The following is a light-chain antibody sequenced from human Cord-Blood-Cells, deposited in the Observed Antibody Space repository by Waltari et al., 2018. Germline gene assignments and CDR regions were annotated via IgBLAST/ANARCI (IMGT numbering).Light chain of an antibody. CDR1: QSVSSSY. V-gene: IGKV3-20*01. J-gene: IGKJ1*01. CDR3: GEYGSSPRT. Sequence: EIVLTQSPRTLSLSPGERATLSCRATQSVSSSYLAWYQQKPGQAPRLLNYGASSRGTGMSDRVGGSGSGRECTLTISRPGPEDVAVYYCGEYGSSPRTFGQGTKVESK. CDR2: GAS.